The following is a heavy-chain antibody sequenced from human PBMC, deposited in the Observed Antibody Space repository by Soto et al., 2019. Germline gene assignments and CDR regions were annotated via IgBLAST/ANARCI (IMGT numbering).Heavy chain of an antibody. CDR2: INHSGST. CDR1: GGSFSSYY. V-gene: IGHV4-34*01. CDR3: ARWVDV. J-gene: IGHJ6*02. Sequence: QVQLQQWGAGLLKPSETLSLTCAVYGGSFSSYYWSWIRQPPGKGLEWIGEINHSGSTNYNPSLKTRVTISVDTSKNQFSLKLSSVTAADTAVYYCARWVDVWGQGTTVTVSS.